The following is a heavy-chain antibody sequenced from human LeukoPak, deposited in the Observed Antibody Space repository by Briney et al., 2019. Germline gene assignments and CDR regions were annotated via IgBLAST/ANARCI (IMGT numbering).Heavy chain of an antibody. CDR1: GFTFSGYS. CDR3: AKGGD. D-gene: IGHD3-16*01. Sequence: GGSLRLSCAASGFTFSGYSMSWVRQAPGKGLEWVSGISGSGGSPDYADSVKGRFTMSRDNSKNTLSLQINSLRAEDTALYYCAKGGDWGQGTLVTVSS. CDR2: ISGSGGSP. J-gene: IGHJ4*02. V-gene: IGHV3-23*01.